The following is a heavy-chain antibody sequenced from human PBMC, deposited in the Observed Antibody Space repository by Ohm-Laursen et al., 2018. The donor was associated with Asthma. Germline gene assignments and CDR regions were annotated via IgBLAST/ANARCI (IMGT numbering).Heavy chain of an antibody. CDR2: ISTASSFI. V-gene: IGHV3-21*01. CDR1: GFTFSNYW. J-gene: IGHJ1*01. D-gene: IGHD1-26*01. Sequence: SLRLSCTASGFTFSNYWMSWVRQAPGKGLEWVASISTASSFIYYADSVRGRFTTSRDNARNSVYLQMNSLRAEDTALYYCARIGPEWELPGREYSLHHWGEGTLVTVSS. CDR3: ARIGPEWELPGREYSLHH.